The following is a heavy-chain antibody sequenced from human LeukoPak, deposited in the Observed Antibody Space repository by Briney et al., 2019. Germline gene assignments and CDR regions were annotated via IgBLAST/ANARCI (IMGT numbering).Heavy chain of an antibody. Sequence: GGSLRLSCAVSGFTFSSYWMNWVRQAPGKGLEWVASINQDGSEKYYLDSVKGRFTISRDNAKNSLYLQMNSLRDEDTAVYSCAKDGIRDGLYFDRWGQGTLVTVSS. CDR1: GFTFSSYW. J-gene: IGHJ4*02. D-gene: IGHD5-24*01. V-gene: IGHV3-7*01. CDR3: AKDGIRDGLYFDR. CDR2: INQDGSEK.